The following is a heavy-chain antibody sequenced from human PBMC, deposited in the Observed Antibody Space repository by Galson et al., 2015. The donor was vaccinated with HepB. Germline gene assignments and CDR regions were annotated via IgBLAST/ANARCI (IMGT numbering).Heavy chain of an antibody. J-gene: IGHJ5*02. CDR1: GFTLCSYG. CDR3: AKDGGRGYTYGPNWFDP. Sequence: SLRLSCAASGFTLCSYGMHWVRQAPGKGLEWVAVVSYDGSNKYYADSVKGRFTISRDNSKNTLYLQMNSLRAEDTAIYYCAKDGGRGYTYGPNWFDPWGQGTLVTVSS. CDR2: VSYDGSNK. D-gene: IGHD5-18*01. V-gene: IGHV3-30*18.